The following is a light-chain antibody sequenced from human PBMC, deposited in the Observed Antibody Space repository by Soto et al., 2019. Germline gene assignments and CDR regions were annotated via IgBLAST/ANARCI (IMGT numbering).Light chain of an antibody. CDR2: KAS. CDR3: QQYNSSPMYT. Sequence: DIQMTQSPSTLSASVGDRVTITCRASRSISSWLAWYQQKPGKAPKLLIYKASSLESGVPSRFSGSGSGTEFTLTISSLQPDDFATYYCQQYNSSPMYTFGQGTKLEIK. V-gene: IGKV1-5*03. J-gene: IGKJ2*01. CDR1: RSISSW.